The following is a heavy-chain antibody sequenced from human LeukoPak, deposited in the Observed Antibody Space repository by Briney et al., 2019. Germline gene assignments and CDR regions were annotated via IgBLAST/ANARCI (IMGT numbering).Heavy chain of an antibody. CDR3: AGGVMTTVILETYYFDY. J-gene: IGHJ4*02. Sequence: SETLSLTCTVSGGSISTYYWSWIRQPPGKGLEWIGYIYYSGSTNYNPSLKSRVTISVDTSKNQFSLKLGSVTAADTAVYYCAGGVMTTVILETYYFDYWGQGTLVTVSS. D-gene: IGHD4-17*01. V-gene: IGHV4-59*01. CDR2: IYYSGST. CDR1: GGSISTYY.